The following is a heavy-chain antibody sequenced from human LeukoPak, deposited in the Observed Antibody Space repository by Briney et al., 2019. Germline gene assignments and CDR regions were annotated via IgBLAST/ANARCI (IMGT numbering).Heavy chain of an antibody. D-gene: IGHD5-12*01. CDR2: ISYDGSNK. J-gene: IGHJ3*02. Sequence: GGSLRLSCAVSGFTFSSYGMHRVRQAPGKGLEWVAVISYDGSNKYYADSVKGRFTISRDDSKTTLYVQMNSLRVDDAAVYYCAKDSGYASAFDIWGQGTMVTVSS. CDR3: AKDSGYASAFDI. CDR1: GFTFSSYG. V-gene: IGHV3-30*18.